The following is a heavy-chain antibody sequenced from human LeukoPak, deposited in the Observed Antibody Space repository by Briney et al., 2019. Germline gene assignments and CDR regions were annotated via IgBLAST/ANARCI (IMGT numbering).Heavy chain of an antibody. D-gene: IGHD5-12*01. Sequence: GGSLRLSCAASGFTFSSYAMSWVRQAPGKGLEWVSAISGSGGSTYYADSVKGRFTISRDNSKNTLYLQMNSLRAEDTAVYYCAKVKRYGGYLNYFDYWGQGTLVTVSS. CDR2: ISGSGGST. V-gene: IGHV3-23*01. J-gene: IGHJ4*02. CDR3: AKVKRYGGYLNYFDY. CDR1: GFTFSSYA.